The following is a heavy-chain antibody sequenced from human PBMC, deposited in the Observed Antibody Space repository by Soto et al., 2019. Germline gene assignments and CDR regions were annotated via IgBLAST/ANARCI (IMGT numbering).Heavy chain of an antibody. CDR2: IIPIFGTA. J-gene: IGHJ4*02. Sequence: GASVKVSCKASGGTFSSYAINWVRQAPGQGLEWMGGIIPIFGTANYAQKFQGRVTITADKSTSTAYMELSSLRSEDTAVYYCARDLEWELGLYYFDYWGQGTLVTVSS. CDR3: ARDLEWELGLYYFDY. CDR1: GGTFSSYA. V-gene: IGHV1-69*06. D-gene: IGHD1-26*01.